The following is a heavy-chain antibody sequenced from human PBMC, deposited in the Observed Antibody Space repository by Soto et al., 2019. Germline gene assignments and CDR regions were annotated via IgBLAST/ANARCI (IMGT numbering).Heavy chain of an antibody. D-gene: IGHD2-8*01. V-gene: IGHV1-18*01. CDR3: AKNGHPPYYYYGLDV. Sequence: QGQLVQSGGEVKKSGASVKVSCKASGYTFSRYGISWVRQAPGEGREWMGWISGYNGDTNYAQKFQGRVTMTIDTSTTTAYMELRSLTSDDTAVYYCAKNGHPPYYYYGLDVWGQGTTVTVSS. CDR1: GYTFSRYG. J-gene: IGHJ6*02. CDR2: ISGYNGDT.